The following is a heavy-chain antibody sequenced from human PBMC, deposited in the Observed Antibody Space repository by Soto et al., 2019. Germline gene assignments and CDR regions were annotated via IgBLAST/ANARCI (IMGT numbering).Heavy chain of an antibody. CDR3: AKDQELRITSTFDY. D-gene: IGHD1-7*01. Sequence: GSLRLSCAASGFTFSSYAMSWVRQAPGKGLEWVSAISGSGGSTYYADSAKGRFTISRDNSKNTLYLQMNSLRAEDTAVYYCAKDQELRITSTFDYWGQGTLVTVSS. CDR1: GFTFSSYA. J-gene: IGHJ4*02. CDR2: ISGSGGST. V-gene: IGHV3-23*01.